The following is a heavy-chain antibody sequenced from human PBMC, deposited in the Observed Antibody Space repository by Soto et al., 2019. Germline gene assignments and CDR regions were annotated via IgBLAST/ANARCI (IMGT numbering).Heavy chain of an antibody. V-gene: IGHV3-74*01. D-gene: IGHD2-15*01. CDR3: AREFCNGGNCYPYYFDP. J-gene: IGHJ5*02. CDR2: ISTDGTNT. Sequence: PGGSLRLSCTASTFTYWMHWVRHAPGEGLQWVAHISTDGTNTNYANSVKGRFTISRDNAKNTLFLHMSGLRAEDSAVYYCAREFCNGGNCYPYYFDPWGQGTQVTVSS. CDR1: TFTYW.